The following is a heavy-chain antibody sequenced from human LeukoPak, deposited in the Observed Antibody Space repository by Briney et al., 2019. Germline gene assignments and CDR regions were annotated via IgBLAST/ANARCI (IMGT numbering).Heavy chain of an antibody. CDR3: VKLPYSDTSAYYVDH. Sequence: TGGSLRLSCSASGFTFSTSAIHWVRQAPGKGLEYVSAISSNGDSTYYAGSVKGRFTISRDNSKNTLSLQMSSLRPEDTAVYYCVKLPYSDTSAYYVDHWGQGTLVTVSS. D-gene: IGHD3-22*01. CDR2: ISSNGDST. V-gene: IGHV3-64D*06. CDR1: GFTFSTSA. J-gene: IGHJ5*02.